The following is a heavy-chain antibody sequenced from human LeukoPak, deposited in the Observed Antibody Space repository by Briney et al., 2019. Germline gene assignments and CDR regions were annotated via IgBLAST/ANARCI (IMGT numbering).Heavy chain of an antibody. V-gene: IGHV1-45*02. D-gene: IGHD3-3*01. CDR2: ITPFNGNT. J-gene: IGHJ6*03. Sequence: SVKVSCKASGYTFTYSYLHWVRQAPGQAPEGMGWITPFNGNTNYAQKFQDRVTITSDRSMSTAYMELSSLRSEDTAMYYCATGGTDFWSGGDYYMDVWGKGTTVTVSS. CDR3: ATGGTDFWSGGDYYMDV. CDR1: GYTFTYSY.